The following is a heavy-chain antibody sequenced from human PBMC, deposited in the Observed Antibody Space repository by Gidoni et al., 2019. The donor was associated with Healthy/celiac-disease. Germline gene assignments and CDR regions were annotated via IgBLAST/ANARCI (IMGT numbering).Heavy chain of an antibody. Sequence: QVQLVESGGGVVHPGRSLRLSCAASGFTFSSYAMHWVRQAPGKGLEWVAVISYDGSNKYYADSVKGRFTISRDNSKNTLYLQMNSLRAEDTAVYYCASRGGYFDYWGQGTLVTVSS. CDR3: ASRGGYFDY. V-gene: IGHV3-30-3*01. J-gene: IGHJ4*02. CDR1: GFTFSSYA. CDR2: ISYDGSNK. D-gene: IGHD3-10*01.